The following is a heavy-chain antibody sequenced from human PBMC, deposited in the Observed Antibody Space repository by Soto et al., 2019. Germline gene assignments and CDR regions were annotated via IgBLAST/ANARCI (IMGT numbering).Heavy chain of an antibody. CDR1: GYTFTGYY. Sequence: QVQLVQSGAEVKKPGASVKVSCKASGYTFTGYYMHWVRQAPGQRLEWMGWINPNSGGTNYAQKFQGRVTMTRDTSISTAYMELSRLRSDDTAVYYCAREWYSSSWYGAFDIWGQGTMVTVSS. CDR2: INPNSGGT. D-gene: IGHD6-13*01. J-gene: IGHJ3*02. V-gene: IGHV1-2*02. CDR3: AREWYSSSWYGAFDI.